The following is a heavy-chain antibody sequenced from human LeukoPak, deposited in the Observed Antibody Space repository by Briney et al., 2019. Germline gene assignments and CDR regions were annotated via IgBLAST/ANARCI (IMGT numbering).Heavy chain of an antibody. D-gene: IGHD1-7*01. CDR2: MKPNSGNT. CDR3: ARGSNVVELRAFDI. V-gene: IGHV1-8*01. J-gene: IGHJ3*02. CDR1: GYTLTSYD. Sequence: ASVKVSCKASGYTLTSYDINWVRQATGQGLEWMGWMKPNSGNTGYAQKFQGRVTMTRNTSISTAYMELSSLRSEDTAVYYCARGSNVVELRAFDIWGQGTMVTVSS.